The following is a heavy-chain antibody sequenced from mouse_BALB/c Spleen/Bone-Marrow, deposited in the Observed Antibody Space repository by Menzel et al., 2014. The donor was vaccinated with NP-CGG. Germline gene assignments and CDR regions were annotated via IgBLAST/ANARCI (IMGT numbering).Heavy chain of an antibody. CDR3: ASYGNYG. V-gene: IGHV1-26*01. Sequence: EVQLHQSGPELAKPGASVKISSKASGYSFTGYYMHWVKQSHVKSPEWIGRINPYNGTTSYNQNFKDKASLTVDKSSSTAYMELHSLTSEDSAVYYCASYGNYGWGQGTTLTVSS. CDR1: GYSFTGYY. J-gene: IGHJ2*01. CDR2: INPYNGTT. D-gene: IGHD2-1*01.